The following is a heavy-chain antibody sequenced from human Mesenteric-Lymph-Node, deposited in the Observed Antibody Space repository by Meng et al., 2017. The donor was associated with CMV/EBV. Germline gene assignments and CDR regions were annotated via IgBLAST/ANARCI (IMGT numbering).Heavy chain of an antibody. J-gene: IGHJ4*02. CDR3: ARGRYDSSGYLFDY. CDR1: GDTFSSYA. CDR2: IIPIFGTA. V-gene: IGHV1-69*05. D-gene: IGHD3-22*01. Sequence: SVKVSCKASGDTFSSYAITWVRQAPGQGLEWMGGIIPIFGTANYAQKFQGRVTITTDESTSTAYMELSSLTSEDTAVYYCARGRYDSSGYLFDYWGQGTLVTVSS.